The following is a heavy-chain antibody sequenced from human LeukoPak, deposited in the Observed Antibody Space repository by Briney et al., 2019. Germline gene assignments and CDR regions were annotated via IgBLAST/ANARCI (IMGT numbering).Heavy chain of an antibody. J-gene: IGHJ4*02. CDR2: IWYDGSNK. V-gene: IGHV3-33*01. CDR3: ARHQIGSTGYYFDH. CDR1: GFTFSRYG. D-gene: IGHD3-22*01. Sequence: GGSLRLSCAASGFTFSRYGMHWVRQAPGKGLEWVAVIWYDGSNKNYIDSVKGRFTISRDNSKNTLYLQMNSLRAEDTDVYYCARHQIGSTGYYFDHWGQGSLVTVSS.